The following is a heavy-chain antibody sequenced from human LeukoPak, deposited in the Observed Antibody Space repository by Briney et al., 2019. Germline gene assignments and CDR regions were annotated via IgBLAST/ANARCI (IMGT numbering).Heavy chain of an antibody. CDR3: ARGPTKNYFDY. CDR1: GGSFNSYY. V-gene: IGHV4-59*01. J-gene: IGHJ4*02. Sequence: SETLSLTCTVSGGSFNSYYWSWIRQPPGKGLEWIGYIYYSGSTNYNPSLKSRVTISIDMSKNQFSLKLRSVTAADTAVYYCARGPTKNYFDYWGQATVVTVSS. CDR2: IYYSGST.